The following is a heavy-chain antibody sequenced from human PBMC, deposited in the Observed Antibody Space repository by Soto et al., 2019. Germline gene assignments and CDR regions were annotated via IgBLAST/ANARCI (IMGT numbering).Heavy chain of an antibody. V-gene: IGHV1-69*01. CDR1: GGTFSNHA. CDR2: IIPVFATT. J-gene: IGHJ4*02. CDR3: ARPQTYYYDTDTYYLVGLDF. D-gene: IGHD3-22*01. Sequence: QVQLVQSGAEVKKPGSSVKVSCKASGGTFSNHAINWVRQAPGQGLEWMGVIIPVFATTNYAQKFQGRVTITADESTSSAYMELSSLNSEDTAVYYCARPQTYYYDTDTYYLVGLDFWGQGTLVTVSS.